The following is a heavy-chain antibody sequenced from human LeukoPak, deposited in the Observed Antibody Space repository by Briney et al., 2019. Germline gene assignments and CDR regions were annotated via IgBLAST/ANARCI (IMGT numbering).Heavy chain of an antibody. J-gene: IGHJ4*02. D-gene: IGHD3-22*01. CDR1: GYSISSGYY. V-gene: IGHV4-38-2*02. CDR2: INHSGST. Sequence: SETLSLTCTVSGYSISSGYYWSWIRQPPGKGLEWIGEINHSGSTNYNPSLKSRVTISVDTSKNQFSLKLSSVTAADTAVYYCARGGYYYDSSGYYFYWGQGTLVTVSS. CDR3: ARGGYYYDSSGYYFY.